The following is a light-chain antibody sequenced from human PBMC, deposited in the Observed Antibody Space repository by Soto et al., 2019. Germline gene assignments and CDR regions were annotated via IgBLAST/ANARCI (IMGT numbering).Light chain of an antibody. CDR3: AAWDDSLNGHVE. J-gene: IGLJ2*01. CDR1: SSNIGRNT. V-gene: IGLV1-44*01. Sequence: SVLTQPPSASGTPGQRVTISCSGSSSNIGRNTVNWYQQLPGTAPKLLIYSSSQRPSGVPDRFSGSKSGTSASLAISGLQSEDEADYFCAAWDDSLNGHVEFGGGTKVTVL. CDR2: SSS.